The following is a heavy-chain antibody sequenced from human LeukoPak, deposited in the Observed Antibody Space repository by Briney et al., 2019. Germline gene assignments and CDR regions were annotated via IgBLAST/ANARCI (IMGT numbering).Heavy chain of an antibody. Sequence: GGSLRLSCAASGFTFSSYSMNWVRQAPGKGLEWVSSISSSSSYIYYADSVKGRFTISRDNAKNSLYLQMNSLRAEDTAVYYCARAEGSGYSSSWYQLHDAFDIWGQGTMVTVSS. V-gene: IGHV3-21*01. D-gene: IGHD6-13*01. CDR1: GFTFSSYS. CDR3: ARAEGSGYSSSWYQLHDAFDI. J-gene: IGHJ3*02. CDR2: ISSSSSYI.